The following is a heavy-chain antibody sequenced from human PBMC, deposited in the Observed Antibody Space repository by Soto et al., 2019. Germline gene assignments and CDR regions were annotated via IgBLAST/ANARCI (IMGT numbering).Heavy chain of an antibody. D-gene: IGHD5-12*01. CDR1: GGSISSSSYY. Sequence: QLQLQESGPGLVKPSETLSLTCTVSGGSISSSSYYWGWIRQPPGKGLEWIGSIYYSGSTYYNPSLKSRVTISVDTSKNQFSLKLSSVTAADTAVYYCARHVNSSTIVATISKSRGRPTYFDYWGQGTLVTVSS. V-gene: IGHV4-39*01. CDR3: ARHVNSSTIVATISKSRGRPTYFDY. CDR2: IYYSGST. J-gene: IGHJ4*02.